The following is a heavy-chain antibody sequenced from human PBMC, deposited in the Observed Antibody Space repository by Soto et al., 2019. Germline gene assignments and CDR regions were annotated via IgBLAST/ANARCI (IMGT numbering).Heavy chain of an antibody. V-gene: IGHV1-3*01. CDR3: ARPRGYSSSWYTGFDP. Sequence: ASVKVSCKASGYTFTSYAMHWVRQAPGQRLEWMGWINAGNGNTKYSQKFQGRVTITRDTSASTAYMELSSLRPEDTAVYYCARPRGYSSSWYTGFDPWGQGTLVTVSS. CDR2: INAGNGNT. J-gene: IGHJ5*02. CDR1: GYTFTSYA. D-gene: IGHD6-13*01.